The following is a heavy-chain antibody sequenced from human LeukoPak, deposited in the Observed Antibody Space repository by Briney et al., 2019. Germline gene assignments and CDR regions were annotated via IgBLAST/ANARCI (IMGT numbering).Heavy chain of an antibody. CDR2: ISSSSYYI. CDR3: ARAHYYGSGSYSIYDFDY. CDR1: GFAFSSYS. D-gene: IGHD3-10*01. V-gene: IGHV3-21*01. J-gene: IGHJ4*02. Sequence: EGSLRLSCAASGFAFSSYSMNWVRQAPGKGLEWVSSISSSSYYIYYADSVKGRFTISRDNAKNSLYLQMNSLRAEDTAVYYCARAHYYGSGSYSIYDFDYWGQGTLVTVSS.